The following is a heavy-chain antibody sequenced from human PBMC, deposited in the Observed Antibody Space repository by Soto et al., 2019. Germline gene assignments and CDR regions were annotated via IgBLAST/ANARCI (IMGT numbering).Heavy chain of an antibody. CDR2: IIPIFGTA. J-gene: IGHJ2*01. CDR3: ARVDSTSNDFGGECYSYWYFDV. CDR1: GGTFSSYA. D-gene: IGHD2-21*01. Sequence: QVQLGQSGAEVKKPGSSVKVSCQASGGTFSSYAISRGRQAPGQGLEWMGGIIPIFGTANYAQKFQGRVTITADESTGTAYMGLSSLRSEDTAVYYCARVDSTSNDFGGECYSYWYFDVWGRGTLVTVSS. V-gene: IGHV1-69*01.